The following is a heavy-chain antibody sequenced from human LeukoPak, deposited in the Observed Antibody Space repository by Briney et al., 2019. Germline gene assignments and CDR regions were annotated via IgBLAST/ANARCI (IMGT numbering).Heavy chain of an antibody. J-gene: IGHJ4*02. CDR3: PRDPGGDYEYYFDY. Sequence: ASVKVSCKASGYTFTGYCMRWVRQAPGQGLEWMGWISPNSGATNYAQKFQGRVTMTRDTSISTAYMELSRLRSDDTAVYSCPRDPGGDYEYYFDYWGQGTLVTVSS. CDR1: GYTFTGYC. V-gene: IGHV1-2*02. CDR2: ISPNSGAT. D-gene: IGHD2-21*02.